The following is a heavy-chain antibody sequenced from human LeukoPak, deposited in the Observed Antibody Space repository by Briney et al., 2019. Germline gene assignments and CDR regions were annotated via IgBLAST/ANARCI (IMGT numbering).Heavy chain of an antibody. D-gene: IGHD1-26*01. Sequence: PSRTLSLTCGVSGGSISSTNWWRWVRQPPGQGLEWIGVISLSGLTNYNPSLKRRVTMSLDKSKNHLSLNLTSVTAADTAVYYCSRESGAFSPFGYWGQGTLVTVSS. V-gene: IGHV4-4*02. CDR3: SRESGAFSPFGY. CDR2: ISLSGLT. CDR1: GGSISSTNW. J-gene: IGHJ4*02.